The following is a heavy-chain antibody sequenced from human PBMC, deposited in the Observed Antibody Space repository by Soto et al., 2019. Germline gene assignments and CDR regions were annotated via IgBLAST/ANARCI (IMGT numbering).Heavy chain of an antibody. Sequence: EVQLLESGGGLVQPGGSLRLSCVASGFTFSSQAMSWVRQAPGKGLEWISTISVSGGSTYYADSVKGRFTISRDNTKNTLYLQMNSLRAEDTAVYYCAKIVVVAATYDWFDPCGQGTLVTVSS. D-gene: IGHD2-15*01. CDR2: ISVSGGST. CDR3: AKIVVVAATYDWFDP. CDR1: GFTFSSQA. V-gene: IGHV3-23*01. J-gene: IGHJ5*02.